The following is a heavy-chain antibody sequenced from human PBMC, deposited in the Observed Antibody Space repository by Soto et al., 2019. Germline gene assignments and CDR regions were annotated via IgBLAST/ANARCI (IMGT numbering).Heavy chain of an antibody. D-gene: IGHD6-13*01. CDR1: GYSFTSYW. Sequence: GESLKISCKGSGYSFTSYWIAWVRQMPGKGLEWMGIIYPGDSDTRYSPSFQGQVTISADKSISTAYLQWSSLKASDTAMYYCATLTPEHLLYSSSWYLNYWGQGTLVTVSS. CDR3: ATLTPEHLLYSSSWYLNY. V-gene: IGHV5-51*01. CDR2: IYPGDSDT. J-gene: IGHJ4*02.